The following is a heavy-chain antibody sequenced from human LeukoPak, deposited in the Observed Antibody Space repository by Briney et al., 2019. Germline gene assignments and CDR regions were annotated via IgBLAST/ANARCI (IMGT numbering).Heavy chain of an antibody. J-gene: IGHJ6*03. CDR2: IIPIFGTA. CDR3: ARGSRSVVDYDYVWGSYRYYYMDV. Sequence: SVKVSCKASGGTFSSYAISWVRQAPGQGLEWMGGIIPIFGTANYAQEFQGRVTITTDESTSTAYMELSSLRSEDTAVYYCARGSRSVVDYDYVWGSYRYYYMDVWGKGTTVTVSS. D-gene: IGHD3-16*02. CDR1: GGTFSSYA. V-gene: IGHV1-69*05.